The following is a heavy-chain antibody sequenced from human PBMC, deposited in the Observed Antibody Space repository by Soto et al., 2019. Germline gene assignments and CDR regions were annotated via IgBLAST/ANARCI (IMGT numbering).Heavy chain of an antibody. Sequence: ASVKVSCKASGYTLTNYSMHWVRQAPGQRLEWMGWINVGNGNTKYSQKFQDRVTITRDTSASTGYMELSSLRSEDTAVYYCARCGGDCNPPDEAPQHWGQGTLVTVSS. V-gene: IGHV1-3*01. CDR1: GYTLTNYS. CDR2: INVGNGNT. D-gene: IGHD2-21*02. J-gene: IGHJ1*01. CDR3: ARCGGDCNPPDEAPQH.